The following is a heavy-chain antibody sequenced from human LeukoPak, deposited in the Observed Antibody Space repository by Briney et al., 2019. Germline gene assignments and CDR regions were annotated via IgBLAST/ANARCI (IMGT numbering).Heavy chain of an antibody. V-gene: IGHV3-33*06. D-gene: IGHD4-17*01. J-gene: IGHJ4*02. Sequence: GGALRLSCVASGFKFSSSGMHWVRQAPGKGLEWVSVIWFDGNYKYFADSVKGRFTISRDNSKNTVYLQMNSLTAEDTAVYYCAKDLGDGDSGTLDYWGQGTLVTVSS. CDR1: GFKFSSSG. CDR3: AKDLGDGDSGTLDY. CDR2: IWFDGNYK.